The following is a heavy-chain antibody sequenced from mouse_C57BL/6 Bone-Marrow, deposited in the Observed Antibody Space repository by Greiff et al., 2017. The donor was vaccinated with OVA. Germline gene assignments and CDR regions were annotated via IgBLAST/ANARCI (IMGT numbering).Heavy chain of an antibody. D-gene: IGHD1-1*01. CDR2: INPNNGGT. Sequence: VQLQQSGPELVKPGASVKIPCKASGYTFTDYNMDWVKQSHGKSLEWIGDINPNNGGTIYNQKFKGKATLTVDQSSSTAYMELRSLTSEDTAVYYCARLRGRSSFDYWGQGTTLTVSS. V-gene: IGHV1-18*01. J-gene: IGHJ2*01. CDR3: ARLRGRSSFDY. CDR1: GYTFTDYN.